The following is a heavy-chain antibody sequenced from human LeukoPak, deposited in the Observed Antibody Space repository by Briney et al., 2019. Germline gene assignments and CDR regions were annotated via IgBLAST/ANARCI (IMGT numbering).Heavy chain of an antibody. CDR3: ARAAVRAPFDY. Sequence: SETLSLTCAVYGGSFSGYYWSWIRQPPGKGLEWIGEINHSGSTNYNPSLKSRVTISVDTSKNQFSLRLSSVTAADTAVYYCARAAVRAPFDYWGQGTLVTVSS. V-gene: IGHV4-34*01. J-gene: IGHJ4*02. CDR2: INHSGST. D-gene: IGHD3-22*01. CDR1: GGSFSGYY.